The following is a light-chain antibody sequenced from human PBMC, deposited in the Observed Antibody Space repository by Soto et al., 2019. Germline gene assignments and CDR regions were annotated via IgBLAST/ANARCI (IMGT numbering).Light chain of an antibody. V-gene: IGKV3-15*01. J-gene: IGKJ2*01. CDR1: QSVSSN. CDR2: GAS. Sequence: EIVMTQSPATLSVSPGERATLSCRASQSVSSNLAWYQQKPGQAPRLLIYGASTRATGIPARFSGSGSGTEFTLTISSLQSEDFAVYYCQQYKFFTTFGQGTKLEIK. CDR3: QQYKFFTT.